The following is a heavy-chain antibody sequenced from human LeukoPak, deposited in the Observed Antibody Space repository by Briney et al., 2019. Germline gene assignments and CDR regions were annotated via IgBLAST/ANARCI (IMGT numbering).Heavy chain of an antibody. CDR2: IYSGGST. CDR3: ARDPGTYYYYYGMDV. D-gene: IGHD6-13*01. V-gene: IGHV3-66*01. J-gene: IGHJ6*02. CDR1: GFTVSSYY. Sequence: SGGSLRLSCAASGFTVSSYYMSWVRQAPGKGLEWVSVIYSGGSTYYADSVKGRFTISRDNSKNTLYLQMNSLRAEDTAVYYCARDPGTYYYYYGMDVWGQGTTVTVSS.